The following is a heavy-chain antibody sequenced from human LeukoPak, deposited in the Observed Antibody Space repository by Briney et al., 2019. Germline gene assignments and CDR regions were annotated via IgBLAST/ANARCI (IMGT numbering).Heavy chain of an antibody. J-gene: IGHJ4*02. CDR2: INSDGSST. CDR3: ARSDYGDYLAYY. CDR1: GFTFSSYW. V-gene: IGHV3-74*01. D-gene: IGHD4-17*01. Sequence: GGSLRLSCAASGFTFSSYWMHWVRQAPGKGLVWVSRINSDGSSTSYADSVKGRFTISRDNAKNTLYLQMSSLRAEDTAVYYCARSDYGDYLAYYWGQGTLVTVSS.